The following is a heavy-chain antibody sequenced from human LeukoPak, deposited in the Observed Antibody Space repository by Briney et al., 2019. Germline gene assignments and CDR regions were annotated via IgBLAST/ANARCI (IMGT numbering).Heavy chain of an antibody. CDR3: AKALGGNYYYYMDV. Sequence: GESLRLSCAASGFTFSSYGMHWVRQAPGKGLEWVAVIWYDGSNEYYADSVKGPFTISRDNSKNTLYLQMNSLRAEDTAVYYCAKALGGNYYYYMDVWGKGTTVTVSS. D-gene: IGHD3-16*01. J-gene: IGHJ6*03. CDR2: IWYDGSNE. V-gene: IGHV3-33*06. CDR1: GFTFSSYG.